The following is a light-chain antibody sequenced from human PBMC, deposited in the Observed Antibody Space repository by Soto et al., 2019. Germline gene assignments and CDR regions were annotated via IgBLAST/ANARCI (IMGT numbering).Light chain of an antibody. Sequence: DIKMTQSPSTLSASVGDRVTITCRASQSISTWLAWYQQKPGKAPKLLIYEASSLGSGVPSRFSGSGSGTEFTLTISSLQPDDFATYYCQQYNSYWTFGQRTKVEIK. J-gene: IGKJ1*01. CDR1: QSISTW. CDR2: EAS. V-gene: IGKV1-5*03. CDR3: QQYNSYWT.